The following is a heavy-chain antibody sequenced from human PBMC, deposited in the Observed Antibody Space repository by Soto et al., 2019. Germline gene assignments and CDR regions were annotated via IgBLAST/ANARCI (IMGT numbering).Heavy chain of an antibody. J-gene: IGHJ4*02. CDR1: GGSISSYY. Sequence: QVQLQESGPGLVKPSETLSLTCTVSGGSISSYYWSWIRQPPGQGLEWIGYIYYSGSTNYNPSLKSRVTISVDTSKNQCSLKLSSVTAADTAVYYCARVGLELRGYYFDYWGQGTLVTVSS. CDR2: IYYSGST. D-gene: IGHD1-7*01. V-gene: IGHV4-59*01. CDR3: ARVGLELRGYYFDY.